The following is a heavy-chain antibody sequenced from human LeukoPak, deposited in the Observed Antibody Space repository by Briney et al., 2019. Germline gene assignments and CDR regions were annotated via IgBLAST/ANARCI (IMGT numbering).Heavy chain of an antibody. Sequence: GGSLRLSCAASGFTFSSYGMHWVRQGPGKGLEWVAFIRNDGSHKYYADSVKGRFTISRDNSKNTLYLQMNSLRADDTAVYYSAKAGGSSWDPFDYWGQGTLVTVSS. J-gene: IGHJ4*02. V-gene: IGHV3-30*02. CDR2: IRNDGSHK. D-gene: IGHD6-13*01. CDR1: GFTFSSYG. CDR3: AKAGGSSWDPFDY.